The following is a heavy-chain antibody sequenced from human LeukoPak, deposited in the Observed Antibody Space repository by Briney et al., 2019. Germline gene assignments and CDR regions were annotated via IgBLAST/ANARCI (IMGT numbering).Heavy chain of an antibody. V-gene: IGHV3-30*04. CDR2: ISYDGSNK. J-gene: IGHJ4*02. CDR3: ARGIVEFDY. Sequence: GGSLRLSCAASAFTFSSYAMYWVRQAPGKGLEWVAVISYDGSNKNYADSVKGRFTISRDNSKKTLYVQMNSLRGEDTAVYYCARGIVEFDYWGQGTLVTVSS. D-gene: IGHD1-26*01. CDR1: AFTFSSYA.